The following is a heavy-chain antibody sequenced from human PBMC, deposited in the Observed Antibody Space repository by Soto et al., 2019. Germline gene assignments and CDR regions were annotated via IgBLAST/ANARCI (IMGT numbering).Heavy chain of an antibody. V-gene: IGHV1-69*01. D-gene: IGHD3-10*01. CDR3: ARERITMVRGAPIFYYYGMDV. CDR2: IIPIFGTA. CDR1: GGTFSSYA. J-gene: IGHJ6*02. Sequence: QVQLVQSGAEVKKPGSSVKVSCKASGGTFSSYAISWVRQAPGQGLEWMGGIIPIFGTANYAQKFQGRFTITADESTSTAYMELSSLRSEDTAVYYCARERITMVRGAPIFYYYGMDVWGQGTTVTVSS.